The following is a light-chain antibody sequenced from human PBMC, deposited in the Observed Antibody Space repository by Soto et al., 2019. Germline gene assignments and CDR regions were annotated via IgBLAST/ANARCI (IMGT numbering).Light chain of an antibody. CDR3: QSSDSSLSGSEV. J-gene: IGLJ3*02. CDR1: SSNIGAGYD. Sequence: QSVLTQPPSVSGAPGQGVTISCTGSSSNIGAGYDVHWYQQVPGTAPKLLIFGTTNRPSGVPDRFSGSKSGTSASLAITGLQADDEADDYCQSSDSSLSGSEVFGGGTKLTVL. CDR2: GTT. V-gene: IGLV1-40*01.